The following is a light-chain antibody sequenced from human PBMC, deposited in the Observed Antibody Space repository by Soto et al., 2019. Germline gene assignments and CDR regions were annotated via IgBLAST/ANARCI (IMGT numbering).Light chain of an antibody. V-gene: IGKV3-11*01. CDR3: HQRSVWPPVT. J-gene: IGKJ4*01. CDR2: DAS. Sequence: EIVLTQSQATLSLSPGDRATLSCRASQSVSEHLAWYQQRPGQAPRLVMYDASNRATGIPARFSGSGSGTDFTLTIISLEPEEFAVYSCHQRSVWPPVTFDGGNTVEIK. CDR1: QSVSEH.